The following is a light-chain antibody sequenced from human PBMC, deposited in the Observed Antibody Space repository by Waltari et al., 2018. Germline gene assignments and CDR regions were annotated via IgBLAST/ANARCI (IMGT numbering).Light chain of an antibody. CDR2: DVA. Sequence: QSALSQPHSVSGSPGQSVTISCIGTSGDVGANNYVSWYQHHPGKAPKVMVYDVARRPAGVAGRFTGARSGNTASLTISGLQADDEADYYCCSYAGSYTWVFGGGTRLTVL. CDR3: CSYAGSYTWV. V-gene: IGLV2-11*01. J-gene: IGLJ3*02. CDR1: SGDVGANNY.